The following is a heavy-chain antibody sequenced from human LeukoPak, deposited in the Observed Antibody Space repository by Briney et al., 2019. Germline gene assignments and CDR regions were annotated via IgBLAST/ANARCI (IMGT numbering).Heavy chain of an antibody. Sequence: PSETLSLTCTVSGGSISRSSYYWGWIRQPPGKGLEWIGSIYYSGSTYYNPSLKSRVTISIDTPKNQFSLRLSSVTAADTAVYYCARVQRGYNYGFDYWGQGALVTVSS. V-gene: IGHV4-39*01. J-gene: IGHJ4*02. CDR1: GGSISRSSYY. CDR3: ARVQRGYNYGFDY. D-gene: IGHD5-18*01. CDR2: IYYSGST.